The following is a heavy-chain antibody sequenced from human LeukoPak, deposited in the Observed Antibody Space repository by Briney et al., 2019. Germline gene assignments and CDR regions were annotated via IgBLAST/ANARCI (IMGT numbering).Heavy chain of an antibody. Sequence: PSETLSLTGTVSGGSINSRSYYWGWIRQPPGKGLEWIGSVYYGGTTYYNPSLKSRVTISEDTSKNQFSLKLSSVTAADTAVYYCARRATTVTTGYYYYYMDVWGKGTTVTVSS. V-gene: IGHV4-39*01. CDR3: ARRATTVTTGYYYYYMDV. CDR1: GGSINSRSYY. J-gene: IGHJ6*03. D-gene: IGHD4-17*01. CDR2: VYYGGTT.